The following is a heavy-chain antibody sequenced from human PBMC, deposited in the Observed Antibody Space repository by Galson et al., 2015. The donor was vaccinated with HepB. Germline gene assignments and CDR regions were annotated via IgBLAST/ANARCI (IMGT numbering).Heavy chain of an antibody. V-gene: IGHV3-15*01. Sequence: SLRLSCAASGFTFSNAWMSWVRQAPGKGLEWVGRIKSKTDGGTTDYAAPVKGRFTISRDDSKNTLYLQMNSLKTEDTAVYYCTTDQPTRHRIVRSGRFDYWGQGTLVTVSS. CDR2: IKSKTDGGTT. CDR3: TTDQPTRHRIVRSGRFDY. J-gene: IGHJ4*02. CDR1: GFTFSNAW. D-gene: IGHD1-26*01.